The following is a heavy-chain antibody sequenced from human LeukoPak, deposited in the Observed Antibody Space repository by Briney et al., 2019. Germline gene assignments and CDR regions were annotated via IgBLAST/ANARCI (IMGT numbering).Heavy chain of an antibody. CDR1: GGSFSGYY. V-gene: IGHV4-34*01. Sequence: KPSETLSLTCAVYGGSFSGYYWSWIRQPPGKGLEWIGEINHSGSTNYNPSLKSRVTISVDTSKNQFSLKLSSVTAADTAVYYCARAKTFWSGYYQYYFDYWGQGTLVTVSS. J-gene: IGHJ4*02. CDR3: ARAKTFWSGYYQYYFDY. CDR2: INHSGST. D-gene: IGHD3-3*01.